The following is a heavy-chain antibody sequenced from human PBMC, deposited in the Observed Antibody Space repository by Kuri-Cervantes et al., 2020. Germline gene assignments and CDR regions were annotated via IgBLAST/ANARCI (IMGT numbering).Heavy chain of an antibody. CDR2: IWYDGSNK. CDR3: ARARLAAAGHYGMDV. D-gene: IGHD6-13*01. J-gene: IGHJ6*02. V-gene: IGHV3-33*08. CDR1: GFTFSSYA. Sequence: GGSLRLSCAASGFTFSSYAMHWVRQAPGKGLEWVAVIWYDGSNKYYADSVKGRFTISRDNSKNTLYLQMNSLRAEDTAVYYCARARLAAAGHYGMDVWGQGTTVTVSS.